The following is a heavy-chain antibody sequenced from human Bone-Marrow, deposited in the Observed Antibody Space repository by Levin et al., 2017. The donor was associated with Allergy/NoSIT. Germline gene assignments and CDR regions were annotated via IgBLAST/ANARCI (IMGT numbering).Heavy chain of an antibody. Sequence: GESLKISCAASGFTFSSYAMSWVRQAPGKGLEWVSAISGSGGSTYYADSVKGRFTISRDNSKNTLYLQMNSLRAEDTAVYYCAKVPKELQIAVDYWGQGTLVTVSS. CDR3: AKVPKELQIAVDY. CDR1: GFTFSSYA. J-gene: IGHJ4*02. D-gene: IGHD1-26*01. V-gene: IGHV3-23*01. CDR2: ISGSGGST.